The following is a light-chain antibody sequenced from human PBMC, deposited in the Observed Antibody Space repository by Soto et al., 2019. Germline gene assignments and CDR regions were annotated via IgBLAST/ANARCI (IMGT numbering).Light chain of an antibody. CDR1: QSVSSY. Sequence: DIQMTQSPSTLSASVGDRVTITCRASQSVSSYLNWYQQKPGKAPKLLIFTTSSLHSGVPSRFSGSGSGTDFTLTINNLQPEDFGTYYCQQSYNTPRTFGQGTKVEIK. V-gene: IGKV1-39*01. J-gene: IGKJ1*01. CDR3: QQSYNTPRT. CDR2: TTS.